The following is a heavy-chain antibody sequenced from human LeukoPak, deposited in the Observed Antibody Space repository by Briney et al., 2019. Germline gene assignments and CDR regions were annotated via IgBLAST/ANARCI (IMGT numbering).Heavy chain of an antibody. CDR1: GGSISSYY. CDR3: ARVFYYDSSGYSHNWLDP. Sequence: SETLSLICTVSGGSISSYYWSWIRQPPGKGLEGIGYIYYRGGTNYNPPLTSRGAISVDTSRNQFSLKLSSVTAADTAVYYCARVFYYDSSGYSHNWLDPWGQGTLVTVSS. J-gene: IGHJ5*02. CDR2: IYYRGGT. V-gene: IGHV4-59*01. D-gene: IGHD3-22*01.